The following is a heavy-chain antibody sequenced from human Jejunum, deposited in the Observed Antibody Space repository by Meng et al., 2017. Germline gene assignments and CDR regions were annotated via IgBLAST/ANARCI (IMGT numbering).Heavy chain of an antibody. V-gene: IGHV1-2*02. CDR2: INGNNGAT. D-gene: IGHD5-12*01. CDR3: ARSWIEIWTPDFDY. Sequence: ASVKVSCKASGYSFTGYKMHWVRQVPGQGLEWMGWINGNNGATNYAQKFQGRVTMTRDTSISTTYMEVSRLTFDDTAVFYCARSWIEIWTPDFDYWGQGKLVTGAS. CDR1: GYSFTGYK. J-gene: IGHJ4*02.